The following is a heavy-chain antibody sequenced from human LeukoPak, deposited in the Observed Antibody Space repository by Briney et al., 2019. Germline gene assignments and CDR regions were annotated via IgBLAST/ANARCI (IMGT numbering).Heavy chain of an antibody. D-gene: IGHD3-22*01. CDR3: ARSAIDVYYYDSRADKDAFDI. Sequence: MASETLSLTCTVYGGSFSDYYWSWIRQSPGKGLEWIGEINHRGSTNYNPSLKSRVTISVDTSKNQFSLRLSSVTAADTAVYYCARSAIDVYYYDSRADKDAFDIWGQGTMVTVSS. CDR2: INHRGST. J-gene: IGHJ3*02. CDR1: GGSFSDYY. V-gene: IGHV4-34*01.